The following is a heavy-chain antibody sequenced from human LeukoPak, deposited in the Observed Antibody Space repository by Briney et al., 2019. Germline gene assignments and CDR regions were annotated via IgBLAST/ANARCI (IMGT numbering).Heavy chain of an antibody. CDR3: AKQYQYYYYMDV. V-gene: IGHV3-30*02. CDR2: IRDDGSNK. J-gene: IGHJ6*03. CDR1: GFTFSSYG. D-gene: IGHD2-2*01. Sequence: GGSLRLSCAASGFTFSSYGMHWVRQAPGKGLEWVAFIRDDGSNKYYADSVKGRFTISRDNSKNTLYLQMNSLRAEDTAVYYCAKQYQYYYYMDVWGKGTTVTVSS.